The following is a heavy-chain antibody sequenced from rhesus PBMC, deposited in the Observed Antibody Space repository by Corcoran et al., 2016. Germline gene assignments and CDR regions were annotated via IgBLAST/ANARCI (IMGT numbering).Heavy chain of an antibody. Sequence: QVQLQESGPGLVRPSEPLSLTCAVSGYSISSGYGWSWVRPPPGKGLGWIGYIGGKSGITNHNPSRKRRVTISKDTSKNQFSLKLSAVTAADTAVYYCAGAAWSKGFDVWGPGVLVTVSS. J-gene: IGHJ5-1*01. CDR1: GYSISSGYG. CDR2: IGGKSGIT. D-gene: IGHD3-22*01. V-gene: IGHV4-127*01. CDR3: AGAAWSKGFDV.